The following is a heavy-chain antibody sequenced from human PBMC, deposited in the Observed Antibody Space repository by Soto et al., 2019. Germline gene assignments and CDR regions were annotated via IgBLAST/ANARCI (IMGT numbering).Heavy chain of an antibody. CDR2: IKQDGSEK. D-gene: IGHD5-18*01. CDR1: GFTFSSYW. CDR3: ARDADTAMVTDFQH. Sequence: GGSLRLSCAASGFTFSSYWMSWVRQAPGKGLEWVANIKQDGSEKYYVDSVKGRFTISRDNAKNSLYLQMNSLRAEDTAVYYCARDADTAMVTDFQHWGQGTLVTVSS. V-gene: IGHV3-7*01. J-gene: IGHJ1*01.